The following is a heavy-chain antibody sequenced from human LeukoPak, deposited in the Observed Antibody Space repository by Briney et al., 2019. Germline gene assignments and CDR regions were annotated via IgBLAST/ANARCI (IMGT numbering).Heavy chain of an antibody. CDR2: ISYDGSNK. CDR1: GFTFSSYA. V-gene: IGHV3-30*04. CDR3: ARDFGVRQRTKNYFDY. Sequence: PGRSLRLSCAASGFTFSSYAMHWVRQAPGRGLEWVAVISYDGSNKYYADSVKGRFTISRDNSKNTLYLQMNSLRAEDTAVYYCARDFGVRQRTKNYFDYWGQGTLVTVSS. D-gene: IGHD1/OR15-1a*01. J-gene: IGHJ4*02.